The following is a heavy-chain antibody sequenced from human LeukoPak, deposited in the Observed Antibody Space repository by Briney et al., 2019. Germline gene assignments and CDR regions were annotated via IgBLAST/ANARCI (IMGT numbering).Heavy chain of an antibody. CDR3: ARENYYDSSGQSAGFDP. CDR1: GGSISSSSYY. Sequence: SETLSLTCTVSGGSISSSSYYWGWIRQPPGKGLEWIGSIYYSGSTYYNPSLKSRVTISVDTSKNQLSLKLSSVTAADTAVYYCARENYYDSSGQSAGFDPWGQGTLVTVSS. CDR2: IYYSGST. J-gene: IGHJ5*02. V-gene: IGHV4-39*07. D-gene: IGHD3-22*01.